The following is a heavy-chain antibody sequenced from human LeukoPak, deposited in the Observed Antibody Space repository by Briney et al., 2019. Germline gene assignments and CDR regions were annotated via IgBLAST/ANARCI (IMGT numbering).Heavy chain of an antibody. CDR1: GGSFSGYY. CDR3: ARRGGDTFDI. V-gene: IGHV4-59*01. Sequence: PSETLSLTCAVYGGSFSGYYWSWIRQPPGKGLEWIGYIYYSGSTKYNPSLKSRVTISIDTSKNQFSLKLSSVTAADTAVYYCARRGGDTFDIWGQGTMVTVSS. CDR2: IYYSGST. D-gene: IGHD2-21*02. J-gene: IGHJ3*02.